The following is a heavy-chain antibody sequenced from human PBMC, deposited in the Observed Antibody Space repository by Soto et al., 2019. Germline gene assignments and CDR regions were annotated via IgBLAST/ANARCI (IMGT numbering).Heavy chain of an antibody. J-gene: IGHJ6*02. Sequence: SETLSLTCTVSGGSISSGGYYWSWIRQHPGKGLEWIGYIYYSGSTYYNPSLKSRVTISVDTSKNQFSLKLSSVTAADTAVYYCARVRYYDFWSGYYPYYYYYGMDVWGQGTTVTVSS. D-gene: IGHD3-3*01. CDR3: ARVRYYDFWSGYYPYYYYYGMDV. V-gene: IGHV4-31*03. CDR2: IYYSGST. CDR1: GGSISSGGYY.